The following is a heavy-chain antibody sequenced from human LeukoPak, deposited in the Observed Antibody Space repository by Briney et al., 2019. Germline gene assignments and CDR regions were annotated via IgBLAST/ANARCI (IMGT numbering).Heavy chain of an antibody. CDR3: ARTQCSGGSCYPRNFDY. CDR1: GGSISSYY. Sequence: SETLSLTCTVSGGSISSYYWSWIRQPAGKGLEWIGYIYYSGSTNYNPSLKSRVTISVDTSKNQFSLKLSSVTAADTAVYYCARTQCSGGSCYPRNFDYWGQGTLVTVSS. V-gene: IGHV4-59*08. J-gene: IGHJ4*02. D-gene: IGHD2-15*01. CDR2: IYYSGST.